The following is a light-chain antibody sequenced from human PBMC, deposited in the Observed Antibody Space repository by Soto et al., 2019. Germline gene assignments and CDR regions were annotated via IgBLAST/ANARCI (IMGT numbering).Light chain of an antibody. J-gene: IGKJ5*01. Sequence: EIVLTQSPGTLSLSPGERATLSCMASPSVTNFLAWYQQKPGQAPRLLIYGAFNRATGIPARFSGSGSGTDFTLTISSLEPEDSAVYYCQQRNVGTPVTFGQGTRLEIK. V-gene: IGKV3-11*01. CDR2: GAF. CDR3: QQRNVGTPVT. CDR1: PSVTNF.